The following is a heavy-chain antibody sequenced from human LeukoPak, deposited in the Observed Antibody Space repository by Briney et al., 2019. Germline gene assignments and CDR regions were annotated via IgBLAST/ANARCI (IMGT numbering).Heavy chain of an antibody. V-gene: IGHV3-23*01. CDR1: GFTFSSYA. D-gene: IGHD6-6*01. Sequence: GGSLRLSCAASGFTFSSYAMSWVRQAPGRGLEWVSAISGSGGSTYYADSVKGRFTISRDNSKNTLYLQMNSLRAEDTAVYYCAKDMRQLVLLDAFDIWGQGTMVTVSS. CDR2: ISGSGGST. J-gene: IGHJ3*02. CDR3: AKDMRQLVLLDAFDI.